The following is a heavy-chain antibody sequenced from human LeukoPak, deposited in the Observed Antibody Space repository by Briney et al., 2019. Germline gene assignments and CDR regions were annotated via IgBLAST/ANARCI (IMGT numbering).Heavy chain of an antibody. Sequence: PSETLSLTCSVSGGSMFSYYWNWIRQSPGKGLEWIGFVYSNGMTTYNPSLRSRGTISIATSRNQFSLRLTSVTAADTATYYCTRRAYYDSSGYNPTAGYFDLWGRGTLVTVS. CDR2: VYSNGMT. D-gene: IGHD3-22*01. J-gene: IGHJ2*01. CDR1: GGSMFSYY. V-gene: IGHV4-4*08. CDR3: TRRAYYDSSGYNPTAGYFDL.